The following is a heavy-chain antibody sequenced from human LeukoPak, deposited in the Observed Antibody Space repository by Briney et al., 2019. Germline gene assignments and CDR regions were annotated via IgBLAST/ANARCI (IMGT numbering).Heavy chain of an antibody. CDR1: GGSISTYY. J-gene: IGHJ4*02. CDR3: ARGGYDSDFDY. CDR2: IYFTGRT. Sequence: SETLSLTCTVSGGSISTYYWSWVRLPPGKGLEWIAYIYFTGRTQYNPSLKSRVTISEDTSKNQFSLRLSSVTPADTAVYYCARGGYDSDFDYWGQGTLVTVSS. V-gene: IGHV4-59*01. D-gene: IGHD3-3*01.